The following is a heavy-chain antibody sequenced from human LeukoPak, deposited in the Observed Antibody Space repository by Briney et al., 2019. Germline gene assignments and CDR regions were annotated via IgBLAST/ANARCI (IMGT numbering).Heavy chain of an antibody. CDR1: GFTFDDYA. CDR2: ISWNSGSI. D-gene: IGHD6-13*01. Sequence: PGRSLRLSCAASGFTFDDYAMHWVRQAPGKGLEWVSGISWNSGSIGYADSVKGRFTISRDNAKNSLYLQMNSLRAEDTALYYCAKDGAQAAAAPFDYGGQGTLVTVPS. V-gene: IGHV3-9*01. CDR3: AKDGAQAAAAPFDY. J-gene: IGHJ4*02.